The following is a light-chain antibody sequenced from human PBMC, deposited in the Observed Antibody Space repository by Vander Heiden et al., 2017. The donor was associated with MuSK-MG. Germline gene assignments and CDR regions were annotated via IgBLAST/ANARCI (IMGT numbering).Light chain of an antibody. Sequence: LQMTQSPSFLSPSVWDRVTITCRASQSISTKLNWYQQKPGRAPNLLIYAASTLPSGVPARFSGSGSGAEFTLAINSLQPEDFATYFGQQCSNTPHTFGQGTKLEI. J-gene: IGKJ2*01. CDR1: QSISTK. V-gene: IGKV1-39*01. CDR3: QQCSNTPHT. CDR2: AAS.